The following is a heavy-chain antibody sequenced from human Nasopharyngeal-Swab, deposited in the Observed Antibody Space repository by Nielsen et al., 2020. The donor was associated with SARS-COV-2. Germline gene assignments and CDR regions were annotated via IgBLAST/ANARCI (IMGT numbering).Heavy chain of an antibody. CDR3: ARGVGAYDLDYYMDV. Sequence: GESLKISCAASGFTFSSYSMKWVRQAPGKGLEWISAISTRGTDIYYADSAKGRFTISRDNARRSLFLQMTSLRAEDTAVYYCARGVGAYDLDYYMDVWGKGTTVTVSS. D-gene: IGHD5-12*01. CDR1: GFTFSSYS. CDR2: ISTRGTDI. V-gene: IGHV3-21*01. J-gene: IGHJ6*03.